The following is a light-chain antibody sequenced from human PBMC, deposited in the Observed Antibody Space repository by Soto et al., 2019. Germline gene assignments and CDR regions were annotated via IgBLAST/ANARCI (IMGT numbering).Light chain of an antibody. Sequence: LTQPPSASGSPGQSVTISCTGTSSDVGGYNFVSWYQQYPGKAPKLIIYEVTKRPSGVPDRFSASKSGNTASLTVSGLQTDDEADYYCSSYGGSNNFVFGTGTKVTVL. V-gene: IGLV2-8*01. CDR1: SSDVGGYNF. CDR3: SSYGGSNNFV. CDR2: EVT. J-gene: IGLJ1*01.